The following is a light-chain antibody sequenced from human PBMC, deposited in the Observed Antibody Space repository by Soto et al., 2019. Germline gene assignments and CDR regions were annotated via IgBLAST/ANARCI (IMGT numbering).Light chain of an antibody. V-gene: IGLV2-8*01. J-gene: IGLJ2*01. CDR2: EVS. CDR1: DNDVGRYDY. Sequence: QSALTQPPSASGSPGMSVTLSCSGTDNDVGRYDYVSWYQQHPGKAPKLLIYEVSKRPSGAPERFSASQCGNTASLTVSGLQGEDEADDDCMSDVGGNSVAFGGGTKLTVL. CDR3: MSDVGGNSVA.